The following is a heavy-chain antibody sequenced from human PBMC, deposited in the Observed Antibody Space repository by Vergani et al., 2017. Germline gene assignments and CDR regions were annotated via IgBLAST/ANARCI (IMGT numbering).Heavy chain of an antibody. CDR2: ISYDGSNK. V-gene: IGHV3-30-3*01. CDR1: GFTFSSYA. Sequence: QVQLVESGGGVVQPGRSLRLSCAASGFTFSSYAMHWVRQAPGKGLEWVAVISYDGSNKYYADSVKGRFTISRDNCKNTLYLQMNSLRAEDTAVYDCARGCVGSDAFDIWGQGTMVTVSS. CDR3: ARGCVGSDAFDI. D-gene: IGHD3-10*01. J-gene: IGHJ3*02.